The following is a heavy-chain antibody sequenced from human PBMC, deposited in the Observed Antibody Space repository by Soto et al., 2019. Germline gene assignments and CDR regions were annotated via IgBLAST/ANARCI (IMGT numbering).Heavy chain of an antibody. D-gene: IGHD3-3*01. CDR1: GGSLSRYY. CDR3: ARGLTKVDFWSGFGPAGYYYVMAV. Sequence: SETLSLTCTGSGGSLSRYYWSLFRQPPGKGLEWIGYIYYSGSTNYNPSLKSRVTISVDTSKNQFSLKLSSVTAADTAVYYCARGLTKVDFWSGFGPAGYYYVMAVWGQGTTVTVSS. V-gene: IGHV4-59*01. CDR2: IYYSGST. J-gene: IGHJ6*02.